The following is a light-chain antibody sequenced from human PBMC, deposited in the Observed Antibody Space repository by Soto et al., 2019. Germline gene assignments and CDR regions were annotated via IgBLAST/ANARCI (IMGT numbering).Light chain of an antibody. CDR2: DTS. Sequence: VLPQAPASRPTSQGHRPPLSGAATQHDSSNYVAWYQHKPGLAPRLLIHDTSSRATGIPARFSGSGSGTEFTLTINSLQPEDFATYYCQQYHNCPGTFGQGTQVEIK. CDR1: QHDSSNY. J-gene: IGKJ1*01. CDR3: QQYHNCPGT. V-gene: IGKV3D-20*01.